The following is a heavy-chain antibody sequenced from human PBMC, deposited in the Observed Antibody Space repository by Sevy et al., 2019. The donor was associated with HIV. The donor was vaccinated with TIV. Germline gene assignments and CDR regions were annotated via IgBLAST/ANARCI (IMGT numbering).Heavy chain of an antibody. V-gene: IGHV3-48*01. CDR1: GFPFNTYS. CDR3: TRVDWRTYRFDDY. J-gene: IGHJ4*02. D-gene: IGHD3-16*02. Sequence: GGSLRLSCAASGFPFNTYSMNWIRQAPGKGLEWVSYISERATTIYYADSVRGRFTISRDNTGNSLYLQMNNLTAEDTAMYYCTRVDWRTYRFDDYWGPGTLVTVSS. CDR2: ISERATTI.